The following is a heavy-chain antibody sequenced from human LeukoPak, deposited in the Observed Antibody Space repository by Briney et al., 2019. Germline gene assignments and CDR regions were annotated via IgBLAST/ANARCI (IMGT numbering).Heavy chain of an antibody. J-gene: IGHJ4*02. V-gene: IGHV4-34*01. CDR1: GGSFSGYY. Sequence: SETLSLTCAVYGGSFSGYYWSWIRQPPGKGLEWIGEINHSGSTNYNPSLKSRVTISVDTSKNQFSLKLSSVTAADTAVYYCASSWGGVIPVPYYFDYWGQGTLVTVSS. CDR3: ASSWGGVIPVPYYFDY. CDR2: INHSGST. D-gene: IGHD3-16*02.